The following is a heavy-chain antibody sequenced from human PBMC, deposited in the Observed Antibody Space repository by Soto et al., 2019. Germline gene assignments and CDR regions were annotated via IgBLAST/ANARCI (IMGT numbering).Heavy chain of an antibody. D-gene: IGHD1-1*01. Sequence: ASVKVSCKASGYTFTSYDINWVRQATGQGLEWMGWMNPNSGNTGYAQKFQGRVTMTRNTSISTAYMELSSLRSEDTAVYFCARDNPAANGVLDHWGQGTLVTVSS. CDR2: MNPNSGNT. V-gene: IGHV1-8*01. CDR3: ARDNPAANGVLDH. J-gene: IGHJ4*02. CDR1: GYTFTSYD.